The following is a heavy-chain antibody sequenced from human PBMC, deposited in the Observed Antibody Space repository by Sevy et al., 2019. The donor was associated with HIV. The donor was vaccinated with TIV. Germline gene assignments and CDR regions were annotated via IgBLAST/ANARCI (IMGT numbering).Heavy chain of an antibody. CDR2: ISGSGGIT. J-gene: IGHJ3*02. D-gene: IGHD3-10*01. V-gene: IGHV3-23*01. CDR3: ATKGSGSYYNADDAFDI. Sequence: GGSLRLSCAASGFTFSSYAMSWVRQAPGKGLEWVSAISGSGGITYYADSVKGRFTISRDNSKNTLYLQMNSLRAEDTAAYYCATKGSGSYYNADDAFDIWGQGTMVTVSS. CDR1: GFTFSSYA.